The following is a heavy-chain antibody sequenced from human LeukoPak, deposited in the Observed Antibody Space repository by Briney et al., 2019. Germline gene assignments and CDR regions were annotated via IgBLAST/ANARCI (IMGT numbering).Heavy chain of an antibody. V-gene: IGHV3-21*03. Sequence: GGSLRLSCAASGFTFSNYWMHWVRQVPGKGLEWVSSIDSTSNYIYYADSVRGRFTISRDNAKNSLYLQMNSLRVEDTAVYYCARAPLSGWYRGGSDYWGQGTLVTVSS. CDR2: IDSTSNYI. J-gene: IGHJ4*02. CDR3: ARAPLSGWYRGGSDY. D-gene: IGHD6-19*01. CDR1: GFTFSNYW.